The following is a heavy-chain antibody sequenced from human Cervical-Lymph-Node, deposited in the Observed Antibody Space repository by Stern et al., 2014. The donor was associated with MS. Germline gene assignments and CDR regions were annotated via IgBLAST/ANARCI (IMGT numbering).Heavy chain of an antibody. CDR1: GGSISSGSYY. CDR2: IYNSGTP. D-gene: IGHD3-22*01. Sequence: QVQLQESGPGLVKPSQTLSLTCTVSGGSISSGSYYWSWIRQPAGKGLEWVGGIYNSGTPNYHPSLKSRVPVSVTTPKNQFSWKLSCVTAADTAVYYCARGSYYYDSSGYSLMWGVDYWGQGTLVTVSS. CDR3: ARGSYYYDSSGYSLMWGVDY. J-gene: IGHJ4*02. V-gene: IGHV4-61*02.